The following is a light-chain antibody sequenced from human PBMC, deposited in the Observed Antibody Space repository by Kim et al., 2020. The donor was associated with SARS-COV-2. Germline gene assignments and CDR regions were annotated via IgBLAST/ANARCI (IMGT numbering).Light chain of an antibody. CDR1: SSDVGGYNY. CDR3: CSYAGSFVV. J-gene: IGLJ2*01. Sequence: QSALTQPRSVSGSPGQSVTISCTGTSSDVGGYNYVSWYQQHPGKAPKLMIYDVNKRPSGVPDRFSGSKSGNTASLTISGLQAEDEADYYCCSYAGSFVVFGGGTQLTVL. V-gene: IGLV2-11*01. CDR2: DVN.